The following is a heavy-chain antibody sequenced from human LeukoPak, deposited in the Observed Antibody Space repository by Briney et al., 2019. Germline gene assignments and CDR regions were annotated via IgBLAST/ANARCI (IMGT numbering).Heavy chain of an antibody. D-gene: IGHD1-1*01. J-gene: IGHJ4*02. V-gene: IGHV3-23*01. CDR3: AKDRGSGTPFFYYFDY. CDR2: ISGSGGST. Sequence: PGGSLRLSCAASGFAFSSYAMNWVRQAPGKGLEWVSAISGSGGSTYYADSVKGRFTISRDNAKNSLYLQMNSLRAEDTAFYYCAKDRGSGTPFFYYFDYWGQGTLVTVSS. CDR1: GFAFSSYA.